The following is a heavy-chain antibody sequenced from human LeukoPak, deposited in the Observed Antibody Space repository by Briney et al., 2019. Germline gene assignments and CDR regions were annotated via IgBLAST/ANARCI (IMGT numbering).Heavy chain of an antibody. V-gene: IGHV4-59*01. Sequence: SETLSLTCTVSGGSISNYYWSWIRQSPGKGLEWIGYIYYSGSTNYNPSLKSRVTISVDTSKYQFSLKLSSVTAADTAVYYCARDNDYGDYDPGILDYWGQGTLVTVSS. CDR2: IYYSGST. D-gene: IGHD4-17*01. J-gene: IGHJ4*02. CDR3: ARDNDYGDYDPGILDY. CDR1: GGSISNYY.